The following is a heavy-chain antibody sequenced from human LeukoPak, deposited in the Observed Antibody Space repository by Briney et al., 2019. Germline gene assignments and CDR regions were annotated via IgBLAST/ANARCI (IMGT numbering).Heavy chain of an antibody. J-gene: IGHJ4*02. CDR1: GFTVSSNY. Sequence: GGSLRLSCAASGFTVSSNYMSWVRQAPGKGLEWVSVIYSGGSTYYADSVKGRFTISRDNSKNTLYLQMNSLRAEDTAVYYCAKDRGERYFDWLSNFDYWGQGTLVTVSS. V-gene: IGHV3-53*01. CDR3: AKDRGERYFDWLSNFDY. D-gene: IGHD3-9*01. CDR2: IYSGGST.